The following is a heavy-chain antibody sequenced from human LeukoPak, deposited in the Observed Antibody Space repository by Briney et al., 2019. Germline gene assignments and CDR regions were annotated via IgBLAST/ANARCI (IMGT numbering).Heavy chain of an antibody. D-gene: IGHD3-10*01. CDR1: GFTFSSYG. CDR2: ISGSGGST. CDR3: AKAMVRGVTLGAEFDY. Sequence: GGSLRLSCAASGFTFSSYGMSWVRQAPGKGLEWVSAISGSGGSTYYADSVKGRFTISRDNSKNSLYLQMNSLRTEDTALYYCAKAMVRGVTLGAEFDYWGQGTLVTVSS. V-gene: IGHV3-23*01. J-gene: IGHJ4*02.